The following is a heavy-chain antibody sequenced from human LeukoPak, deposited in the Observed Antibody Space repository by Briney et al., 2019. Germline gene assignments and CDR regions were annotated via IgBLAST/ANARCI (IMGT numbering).Heavy chain of an antibody. CDR3: ARHSYSSGWLDY. CDR2: IYYSGST. Sequence: PSETLSLTCTVSGGSISSYYWSWIRQPPGKGLEWIGYIYYSGSTNYNPSLKSRLTISVDTSKNQFSLKLSSVTAADTAVYYCARHSYSSGWLDYWGQGTLVTVSS. V-gene: IGHV4-59*08. J-gene: IGHJ4*02. CDR1: GGSISSYY. D-gene: IGHD6-19*01.